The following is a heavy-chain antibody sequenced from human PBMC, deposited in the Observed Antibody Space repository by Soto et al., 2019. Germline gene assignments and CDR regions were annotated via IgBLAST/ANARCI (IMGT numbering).Heavy chain of an antibody. J-gene: IGHJ4*02. D-gene: IGHD5-12*01. CDR3: ARAQKWLQSLPDY. V-gene: IGHV1-18*01. CDR2: ISTYNGIT. CDR1: GYTFSNYG. Sequence: ASVKVSCKASGYTFSNYGITWVRQAPGQGLEWMGWISTYNGITSYARNLQGRVTMTTDKSTTTAHMELNSLRSDDTAVYYCARAQKWLQSLPDYWGQGTLVTVSS.